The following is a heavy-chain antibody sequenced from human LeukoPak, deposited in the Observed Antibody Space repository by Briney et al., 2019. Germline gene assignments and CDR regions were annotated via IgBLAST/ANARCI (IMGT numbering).Heavy chain of an antibody. CDR2: IHHSGST. CDR3: ARKRTAGGSYLHSRYYFDY. V-gene: IGHV4-4*02. D-gene: IGHD1-26*01. J-gene: IGHJ4*02. CDR1: GGSISSSTW. Sequence: PSGTLSLTCTVSGGSISSSTWWSWVRQPPGKGLECIGEIHHSGSTNYNPSLKSRVTISVDTSKNQFSLKLSSVTAADTAVYYCARKRTAGGSYLHSRYYFDYWGQGTLVTVSS.